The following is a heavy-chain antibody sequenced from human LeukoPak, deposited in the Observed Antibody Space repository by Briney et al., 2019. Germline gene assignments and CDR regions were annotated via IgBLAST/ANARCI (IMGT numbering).Heavy chain of an antibody. V-gene: IGHV3-48*03. Sequence: PGGSLRLSCAASGFTFSSYEMNWVRQAPGKGLEWVSYISSSGSTIYYADSVKGRFTISRDNAKNSLYLQMNSLRAEDTAVYYCAREGTYYDSSGYYVLFDYWGQGTLVTVSS. D-gene: IGHD3-22*01. CDR1: GFTFSSYE. CDR2: ISSSGSTI. CDR3: AREGTYYDSSGYYVLFDY. J-gene: IGHJ4*02.